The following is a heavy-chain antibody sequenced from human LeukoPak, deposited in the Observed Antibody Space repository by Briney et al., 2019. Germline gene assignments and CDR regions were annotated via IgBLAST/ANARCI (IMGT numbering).Heavy chain of an antibody. CDR3: ARGLPTVTPGDY. V-gene: IGHV1-2*02. Sequence: ASVKVSCKASGYTFTGYYMHWVRQAPGQGLEWMGWINPNSGGTNYAQKFQGRVAMTRDTSISTAYMELSRLRSDDTAEYYCARGLPTVTPGDYWGQGTLVTVSS. CDR1: GYTFTGYY. D-gene: IGHD4-17*01. J-gene: IGHJ4*02. CDR2: INPNSGGT.